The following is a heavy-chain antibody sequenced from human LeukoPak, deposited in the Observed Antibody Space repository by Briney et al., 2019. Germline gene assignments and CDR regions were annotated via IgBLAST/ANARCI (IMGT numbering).Heavy chain of an antibody. J-gene: IGHJ6*02. Sequence: ASVKVSCKVSGYTLTELSMHWVRQAPGKGLEWMGGFDPEDGETIYAQKFQGRVTMTEDTSTDTAYMELSSLRSEDTAVYYCATGIPVVAAKIRAYYYGMDVWGQGTTVTVSS. CDR2: FDPEDGET. CDR1: GYTLTELS. V-gene: IGHV1-24*01. D-gene: IGHD2-15*01. CDR3: ATGIPVVAAKIRAYYYGMDV.